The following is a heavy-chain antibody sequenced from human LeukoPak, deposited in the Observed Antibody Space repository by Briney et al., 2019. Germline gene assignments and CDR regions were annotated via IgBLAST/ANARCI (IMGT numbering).Heavy chain of an antibody. Sequence: SGPTLVHPTQPLSLTCTFPGFSLSTSGVGVGWIRQPPVKALEWLAPIYWDDDKRYSPSLKSRLTITKATSKNQVVLTMTNMDPVDTATYYCAHLKKLVAVPDRGYYFDYWGQGTLVTVSS. CDR2: IYWDDDK. V-gene: IGHV2-5*02. J-gene: IGHJ4*02. CDR3: AHLKKLVAVPDRGYYFDY. D-gene: IGHD3-22*01. CDR1: GFSLSTSGVG.